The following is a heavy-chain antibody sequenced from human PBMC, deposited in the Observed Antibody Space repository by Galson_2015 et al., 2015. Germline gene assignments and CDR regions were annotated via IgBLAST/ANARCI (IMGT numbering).Heavy chain of an antibody. CDR3: ARHRAAGGGYYYGMDV. V-gene: IGHV5-51*01. CDR2: INPGDSDT. D-gene: IGHD6-13*01. CDR1: GYRFTNYW. J-gene: IGHJ6*02. Sequence: QSGAEVKKAGESLEISCKTSGYRFTNYWIAWVRQMPGKGLEWMGIINPGDSDTRYSPSLQGQVTISVDKSMSTAYLQWSSLKASDTAMYCCARHRAAGGGYYYGMDVWGQGTTVTVSS.